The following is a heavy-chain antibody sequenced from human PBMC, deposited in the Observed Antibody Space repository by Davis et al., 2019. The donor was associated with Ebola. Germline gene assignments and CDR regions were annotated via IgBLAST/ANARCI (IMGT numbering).Heavy chain of an antibody. CDR1: GGTFSIFG. D-gene: IGHD2-15*01. V-gene: IGHV1-69*13. J-gene: IGHJ4*02. CDR2: IIPTYATS. Sequence: SVKVSCKASGGTFSIFGINWVRQAPRQGLEWIGVIIPTYATSYYAQKFQGRVTITADESTSTAYMELSSLKSEDTAVYFCARSAIAYCSGGSCYFDYWGQGTLVTVSS. CDR3: ARSAIAYCSGGSCYFDY.